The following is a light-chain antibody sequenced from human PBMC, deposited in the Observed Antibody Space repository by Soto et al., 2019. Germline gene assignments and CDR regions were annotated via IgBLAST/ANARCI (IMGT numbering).Light chain of an antibody. Sequence: EIVLTQSPGTLSLTPGERATLSCRASQSVSSTFLAWYQQKPGQAPKVLIYGASTRATGIPDRFSGSGSGTALTLTIRRLEPENFAMYYCQPYESSRTFGQGTKVE. CDR3: QPYESSRT. CDR2: GAS. J-gene: IGKJ1*01. CDR1: QSVSSTF. V-gene: IGKV3-20*01.